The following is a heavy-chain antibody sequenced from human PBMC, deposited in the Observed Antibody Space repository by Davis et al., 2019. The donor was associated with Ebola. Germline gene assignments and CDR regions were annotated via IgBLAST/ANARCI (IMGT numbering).Heavy chain of an antibody. J-gene: IGHJ4*02. CDR3: AREGWRYYFDY. CDR2: IWYDGSNK. D-gene: IGHD6-19*01. V-gene: IGHV3-33*01. Sequence: GESLKISCAASGFTFSSYGMHWVRQAPGKGLEWVAVIWYDGSNKYYADSVKGRFTISRDNSKNTLYLQMNSLRAEDTAVYYCAREGWRYYFDYWGQGTLVTVSS. CDR1: GFTFSSYG.